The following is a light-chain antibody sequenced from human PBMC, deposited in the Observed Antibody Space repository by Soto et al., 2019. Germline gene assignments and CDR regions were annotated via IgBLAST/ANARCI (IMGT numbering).Light chain of an antibody. V-gene: IGKV3-20*01. CDR1: QSVRSY. CDR3: QQYDSSTGT. Sequence: EIVMTQSPATLSVSPGERATLSCRASQSVRSYLAWYQQKPGQAPRLLIYGASSRATGIPDRFSGSGSGTDFTLTISRLEPEDFAVYYCQQYDSSTGTFGPGTKVDIK. CDR2: GAS. J-gene: IGKJ3*01.